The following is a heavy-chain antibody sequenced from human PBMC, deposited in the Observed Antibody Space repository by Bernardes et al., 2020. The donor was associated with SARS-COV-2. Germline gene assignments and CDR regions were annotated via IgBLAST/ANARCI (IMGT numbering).Heavy chain of an antibody. J-gene: IGHJ6*02. Sequence: SVKVSCKASGADFNNLPISWVRQAPGQGLEWMGGIIPIFATPHDAQKFQGRVTISADESTTTVYLDLGSLTSEDTAVYYCATTLHDSADEYELRPNFSTMDVWGQGTTVIVSS. CDR2: IIPIFATP. D-gene: IGHD2-15*01. CDR1: GADFNNLP. V-gene: IGHV1-69*13. CDR3: ATTLHDSADEYELRPNFSTMDV.